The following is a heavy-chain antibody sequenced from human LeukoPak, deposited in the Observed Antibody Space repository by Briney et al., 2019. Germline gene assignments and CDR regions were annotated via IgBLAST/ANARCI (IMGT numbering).Heavy chain of an antibody. D-gene: IGHD1-26*01. CDR1: GFTFSDHY. CDR2: IRNRANSYTT. J-gene: IGHJ4*02. Sequence: GGSLRLSCAASGFTFSDHYMDWVRQAPGKGLEWVGRIRNRANSYTTEYAASVKGRFTISRDDSKNSLYLQMNSLKCEDTAVYYCAREWDSGSYYLGYFDYWGQGTLVTVSS. V-gene: IGHV3-72*01. CDR3: AREWDSGSYYLGYFDY.